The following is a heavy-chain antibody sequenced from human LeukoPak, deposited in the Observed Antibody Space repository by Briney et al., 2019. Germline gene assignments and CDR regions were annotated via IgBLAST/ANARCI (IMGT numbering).Heavy chain of an antibody. D-gene: IGHD2-21*02. J-gene: IGHJ4*02. Sequence: PSETLSLTCTVSGGSISSYYWSWIRQPPGKGLEWIGYIYYSGSTYYNPSPKSRVTISVDTSKNQFSLKLSSVTAADTAVYYCARGAVVTATIDYWGQGTLVTVSS. CDR1: GGSISSYY. CDR3: ARGAVVTATIDY. CDR2: IYYSGST. V-gene: IGHV4-59*08.